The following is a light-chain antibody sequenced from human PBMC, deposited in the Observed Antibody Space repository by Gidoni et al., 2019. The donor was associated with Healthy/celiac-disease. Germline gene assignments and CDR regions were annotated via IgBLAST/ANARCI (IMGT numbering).Light chain of an antibody. CDR2: DAS. Sequence: IVLTPSPATLSLSPGERATLSCRASQSVSSYLAWYQQKPGQAPRLLIYDASNRATGIPARFSGSGSGTDFTLTISSLEPEDFAVYYCQQRSNWPRVTFGPGTKVDIK. CDR1: QSVSSY. J-gene: IGKJ3*01. V-gene: IGKV3-11*01. CDR3: QQRSNWPRVT.